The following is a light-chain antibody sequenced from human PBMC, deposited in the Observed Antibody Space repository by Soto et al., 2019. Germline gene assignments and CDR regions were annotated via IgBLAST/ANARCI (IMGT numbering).Light chain of an antibody. CDR1: SSDIGDNY. Sequence: QCVLTQPPSASGTPGQRITISCSGSSSDIGDNYVYWYQQLPGTAPKLLMYGSNQRPSGVPDRFSGSKSGNSASLAISGLRSEDEADYYCAAWDDRLSGQVVFGGGTQLTAL. CDR3: AAWDDRLSGQVV. CDR2: GSN. J-gene: IGLJ2*01. V-gene: IGLV1-47*01.